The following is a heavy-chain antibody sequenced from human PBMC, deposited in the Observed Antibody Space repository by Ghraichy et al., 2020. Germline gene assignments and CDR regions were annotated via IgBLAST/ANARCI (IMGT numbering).Heavy chain of an antibody. Sequence: GGSLRLSCSASGFTFSSYAMSWVRQAPGKGLEWVSAIGGSGGSTYYADSVKGRFTISRDNSKNTLYLQMNSLRAEDAAVYYCARDGKFGGYYGSGSRDYWGRGTLVTVSS. CDR2: IGGSGGST. V-gene: IGHV3-23*01. CDR3: ARDGKFGGYYGSGSRDY. J-gene: IGHJ4*02. D-gene: IGHD3-10*01. CDR1: GFTFSSYA.